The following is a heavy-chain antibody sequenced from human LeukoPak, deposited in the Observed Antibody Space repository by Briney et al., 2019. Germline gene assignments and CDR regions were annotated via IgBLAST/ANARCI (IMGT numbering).Heavy chain of an antibody. V-gene: IGHV3-48*03. Sequence: SGGSLRLSCATSGFSFSRYEMNWVRQAPGKGLEWVAYIDSRSSTIYYADSMKGRFTISRDNSKNSLYLQMNSLRAEDTAVYYCAKDRQGSSGYYYYFDYWGQGTLVTVSS. CDR3: AKDRQGSSGYYYYFDY. CDR2: IDSRSSTI. J-gene: IGHJ4*02. CDR1: GFSFSRYE. D-gene: IGHD3-22*01.